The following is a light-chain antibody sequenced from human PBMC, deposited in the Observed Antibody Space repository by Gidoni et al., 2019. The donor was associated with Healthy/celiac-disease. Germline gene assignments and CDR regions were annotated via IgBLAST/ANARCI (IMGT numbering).Light chain of an antibody. CDR2: LNSDGSH. V-gene: IGLV4-69*01. J-gene: IGLJ3*02. Sequence: QLVLTQSPSASASLGASVKLTCPLSSGHSSYAIAWHQQQPEKGPRYLMKLNSDGSHSKGDGLPDRFSGSSSGAERYLTISSLQSEDEADYYCQTWGTGSLWVFGGGTKLTVL. CDR3: QTWGTGSLWV. CDR1: SGHSSYA.